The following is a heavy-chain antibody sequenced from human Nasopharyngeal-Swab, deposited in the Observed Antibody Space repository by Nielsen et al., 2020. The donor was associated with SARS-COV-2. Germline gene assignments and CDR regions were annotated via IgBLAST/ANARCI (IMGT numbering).Heavy chain of an antibody. V-gene: IGHV4-4*02. J-gene: IGHJ5*02. CDR2: NYHSWGT. CDR1: GDSISSDHW. CDR3: ARLTYVIRGYNWFDP. Sequence: GSLRLSCAVSGDSISSDHWWSWVRQPPGKVLEWSGKNYHSWGTNYNQSLKSRVTISVDKSKNQFSLRLSSVTAADTAVYYCARLTYVIRGYNWFDPWGQGTLVTVSS. D-gene: IGHD2-21*01.